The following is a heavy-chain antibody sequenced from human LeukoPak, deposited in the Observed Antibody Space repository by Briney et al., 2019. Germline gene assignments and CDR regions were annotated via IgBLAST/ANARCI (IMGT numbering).Heavy chain of an antibody. CDR1: GGSISSYY. D-gene: IGHD6-6*01. V-gene: IGHV4-59*01. CDR3: ARGQQLVRGAGYYYYMDV. J-gene: IGHJ6*03. CDR2: IYYSGST. Sequence: SETLSLTCTVSGGSISSYYWSWIRQPPGKGLEWIGYIYYSGSTNYNPSLKSRVTISVDTSKNQFSLKLSSVSAADTAVYYCARGQQLVRGAGYYYYMDVWGKGTTVTAAS.